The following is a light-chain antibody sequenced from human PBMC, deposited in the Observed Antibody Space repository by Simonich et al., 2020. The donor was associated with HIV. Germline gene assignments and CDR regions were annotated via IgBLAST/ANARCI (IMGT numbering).Light chain of an antibody. J-gene: IGKJ4*01. CDR2: EAS. CDR3: QQYNGYPLT. CDR1: QDIRSA. V-gene: IGKV1-13*02. Sequence: AIQLTQSPSSLSASVGDSVTITCRTSQDIRSALAWYQQKPGKTPRVLIYEASRLESGVPSRFSGSGSGTDFTLTISGLQPEDFAVYYCQQYNGYPLTFGGGTKVEIK.